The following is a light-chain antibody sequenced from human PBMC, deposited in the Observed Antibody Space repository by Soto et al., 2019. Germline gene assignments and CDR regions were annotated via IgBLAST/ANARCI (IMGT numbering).Light chain of an antibody. CDR2: AAS. CDR1: QSISSY. J-gene: IGKJ3*01. V-gene: IGKV1-39*01. Sequence: DIQMTQSPSSLSASVGDRVTITCRASQSISSYLNWYQQKPGKAPKLLIYAASSLQSGVPSRFSGSGSGTDFTLTISSLQPEDFATYYCRQSYSTLVTFGPGTKVDIK. CDR3: RQSYSTLVT.